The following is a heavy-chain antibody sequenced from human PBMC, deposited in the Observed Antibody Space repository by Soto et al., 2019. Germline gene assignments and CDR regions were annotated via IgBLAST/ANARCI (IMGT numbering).Heavy chain of an antibody. D-gene: IGHD1-1*01. Sequence: AASVKVSCKASGYTFTSYDINWVRQATGQGLEWMGWMNPNSGNTGYAQKFQGRVTMTRNTSISTAYMELSSLRSEDTAVYYCARVRGTRIVPRPRSYYYYYGMDVWGQGTTVTVSS. CDR3: ARVRGTRIVPRPRSYYYYYGMDV. V-gene: IGHV1-8*01. J-gene: IGHJ6*02. CDR1: GYTFTSYD. CDR2: MNPNSGNT.